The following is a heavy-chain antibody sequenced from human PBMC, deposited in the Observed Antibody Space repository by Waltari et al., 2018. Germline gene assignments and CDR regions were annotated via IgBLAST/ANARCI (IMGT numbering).Heavy chain of an antibody. V-gene: IGHV3-23*01. Sequence: EVQLLESGGGLVQPGGSLRLSCAASGFTFSSYAMSWVRQAPGKGLEWVSAISGSGGSTYYAESVKGRFIISRDNSKNTLYLQMNSLRAEDTAVYYCAKEWGYCSSTSCYFYYYYYGMDVWGQGTTVTVSS. CDR2: ISGSGGST. D-gene: IGHD2-2*01. J-gene: IGHJ6*02. CDR1: GFTFSSYA. CDR3: AKEWGYCSSTSCYFYYYYYGMDV.